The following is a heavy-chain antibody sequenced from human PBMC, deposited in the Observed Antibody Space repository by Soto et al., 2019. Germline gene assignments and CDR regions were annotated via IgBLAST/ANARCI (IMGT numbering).Heavy chain of an antibody. D-gene: IGHD3-10*01. CDR3: ARGLGGVRGAD. CDR1: GGSISSGDYY. J-gene: IGHJ4*02. CDR2: TYYSGST. Sequence: PSETLSLTCTVSGGSISSGDYYWSWIRQPPGKGLEWMGYTYYSGSTSYNPSLKSRVTISVDTSKNQFSLNLRPVTAADTAVYYCARGLGGVRGADWGQGTLVTVSS. V-gene: IGHV4-30-4*01.